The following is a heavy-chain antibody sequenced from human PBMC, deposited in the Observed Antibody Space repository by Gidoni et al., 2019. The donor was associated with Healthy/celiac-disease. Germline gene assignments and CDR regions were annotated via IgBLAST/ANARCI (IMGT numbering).Heavy chain of an antibody. CDR2: IKQDGSEK. CDR3: AREVPAAIHY. CDR1: GFTFCSDW. V-gene: IGHV3-7*03. Sequence: EVQMVASGGGLVQPGGSLRLSCAASGFTFCSDWMSWGRQAPGKGLEWVANIKQDGSEKYYVDSVKGRFTISRDNAKNSLYLQMNSLRAEDTAVYYCAREVPAAIHYWGQGTLVTVSS. J-gene: IGHJ4*02. D-gene: IGHD2-2*01.